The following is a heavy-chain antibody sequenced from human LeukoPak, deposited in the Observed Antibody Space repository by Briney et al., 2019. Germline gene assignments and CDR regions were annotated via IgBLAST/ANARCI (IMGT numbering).Heavy chain of an antibody. CDR1: GGSISSYY. J-gene: IGHJ4*02. Sequence: PSETLSLTCTVSGGSISSYYWSWIRQPPGKGLEWIGYIYYSGSTNYNPSLKSRVTISVDTSKNQLSLKLSSVTAADTAVYYCARHGPSTYYDFWSGYLSYLDYWGQGTLVTVSS. CDR2: IYYSGST. V-gene: IGHV4-59*08. CDR3: ARHGPSTYYDFWSGYLSYLDY. D-gene: IGHD3-3*01.